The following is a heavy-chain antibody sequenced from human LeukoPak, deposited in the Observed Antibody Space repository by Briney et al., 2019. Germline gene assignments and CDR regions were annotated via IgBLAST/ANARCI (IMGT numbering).Heavy chain of an antibody. D-gene: IGHD6-13*01. CDR3: ARGWGYSSNPALFDY. V-gene: IGHV1-18*01. CDR1: GYTFTSYG. J-gene: IGHJ4*02. Sequence: ASVKVSCKASGYTFTSYGISWVRQAPGQGLEWMGWISAYNGNTNYAQKLQGRVTMTTDTSTSTAYMGLRSLRSDDTAVYYCARGWGYSSNPALFDYWGQGTLVTVSS. CDR2: ISAYNGNT.